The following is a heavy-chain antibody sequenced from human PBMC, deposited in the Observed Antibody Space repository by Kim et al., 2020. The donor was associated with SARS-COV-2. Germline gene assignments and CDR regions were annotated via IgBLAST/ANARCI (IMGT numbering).Heavy chain of an antibody. D-gene: IGHD6-13*01. CDR3: AKDLLGTASGTGGDGFDV. V-gene: IGHV3-23*03. Sequence: VKGTFIISRDNSKDTVYLQMNSLRGEDTAVYFCAKDLLGTASGTGGDGFDVWGQGTMVTVSS. J-gene: IGHJ3*01.